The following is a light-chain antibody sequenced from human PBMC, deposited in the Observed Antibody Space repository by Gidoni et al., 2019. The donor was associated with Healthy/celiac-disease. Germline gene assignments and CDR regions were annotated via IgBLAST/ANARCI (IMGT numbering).Light chain of an antibody. CDR2: QDS. CDR3: QAWDSSTHNYV. J-gene: IGLJ1*01. V-gene: IGLV3-1*01. CDR1: KVGDKY. Sequence: SYELTQPPSVSVSPGQTASITCSGDKVGDKYACWYQQKPGQSPVLVIYQDSKRPSGIPERFSGSNSGNTATLTISGTQAMDEADYYCQAWDSSTHNYVFGTGTKVTVL.